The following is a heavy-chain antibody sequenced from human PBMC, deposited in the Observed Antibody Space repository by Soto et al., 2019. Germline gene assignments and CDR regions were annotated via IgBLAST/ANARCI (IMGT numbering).Heavy chain of an antibody. J-gene: IGHJ4*02. CDR2: INEDGSEE. CDR1: GFSISDYW. V-gene: IGHV3-7*01. Sequence: EVQMVESGGGLVQPGGYLRLSCAASGFSISDYWMSWVRQAPGKGLEWVGNINEDGSEENYVDSVKGRFTISRDNARNSLYLQMNALRDEDTAVYYCCHMWVGGQGTLVTVSS. D-gene: IGHD1-26*01. CDR3: CHMWV.